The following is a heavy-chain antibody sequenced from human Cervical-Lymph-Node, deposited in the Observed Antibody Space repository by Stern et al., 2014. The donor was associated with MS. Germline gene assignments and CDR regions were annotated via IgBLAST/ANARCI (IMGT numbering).Heavy chain of an antibody. CDR1: GFTFSSYW. CDR3: AREGGDSSIPDAFDI. V-gene: IGHV3-74*01. D-gene: IGHD3-22*01. Sequence: EVHLVESGGGLVQPGGSLRLSCAASGFTFSSYWMHWVRQAPGKGLVWVSRINSDGSSTSYADSVKGRFTISRDNAKNTLYLQMNSLRAEDTAVYYCAREGGDSSIPDAFDIWGQGTMVTVSS. J-gene: IGHJ3*02. CDR2: INSDGSST.